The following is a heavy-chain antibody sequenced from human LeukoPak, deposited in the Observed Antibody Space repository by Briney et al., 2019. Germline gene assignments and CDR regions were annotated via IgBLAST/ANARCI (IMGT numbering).Heavy chain of an antibody. Sequence: GGSLRLSCAASGLIVSSNHMNWVRQAPGKGLEWVSGIRANGETTYYADSVRGRFTISRDNSRSMVWLQMNSLTAEDTAMYYCGRDLNWGAFDIRGLGTLVTVSS. D-gene: IGHD7-27*01. V-gene: IGHV3-23*01. CDR1: GLIVSSNH. J-gene: IGHJ3*02. CDR3: GRDLNWGAFDI. CDR2: IRANGETT.